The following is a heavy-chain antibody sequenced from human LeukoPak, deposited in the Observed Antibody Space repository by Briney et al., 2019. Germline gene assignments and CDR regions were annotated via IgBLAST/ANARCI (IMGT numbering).Heavy chain of an antibody. V-gene: IGHV4-4*07. CDR2: IYTSGST. Sequence: SETLSLTCTVSGGSISSYYWSWIRQPAGKGLEWIGRIYTSGSTNYNPSLKSRVTMSVDASKNQFSLKLSSVTAADTAVYYCARDRFLSSDYYDSSGYSEPMSSDYYYMDVWGKGTTVTVSS. CDR1: GGSISSYY. J-gene: IGHJ6*03. CDR3: ARDRFLSSDYYDSSGYSEPMSSDYYYMDV. D-gene: IGHD3-22*01.